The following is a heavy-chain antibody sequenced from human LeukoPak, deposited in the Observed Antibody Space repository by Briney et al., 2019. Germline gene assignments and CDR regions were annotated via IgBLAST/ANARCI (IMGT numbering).Heavy chain of an antibody. J-gene: IGHJ4*02. Sequence: SETLSLTCTVSGGSISSYYWSWIRQPPGKGLEWIGYIYYSGGTNYNPSLKSRVTISVDTSKNQFSLNLSSVTAADTAAYYCARRRTATYNFDYWGQGTLVTVSS. V-gene: IGHV4-59*08. CDR2: IYYSGGT. CDR1: GGSISSYY. CDR3: ARRRTATYNFDY.